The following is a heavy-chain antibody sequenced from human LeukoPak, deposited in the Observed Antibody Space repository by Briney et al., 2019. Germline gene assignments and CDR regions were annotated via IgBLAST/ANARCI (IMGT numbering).Heavy chain of an antibody. D-gene: IGHD3-10*01. CDR2: IFSDGNT. Sequence: GGSLRLSCAASGFTVSSNYMSWVRQAPGKGLEWVSVIFSDGNTYYADSVKGRFTISRDNSKNSLYLQMNSLRAEDTAVYYCARDHYGLTSYPNPWGQGTLVTVSS. V-gene: IGHV3-66*01. J-gene: IGHJ5*02. CDR1: GFTVSSNY. CDR3: ARDHYGLTSYPNP.